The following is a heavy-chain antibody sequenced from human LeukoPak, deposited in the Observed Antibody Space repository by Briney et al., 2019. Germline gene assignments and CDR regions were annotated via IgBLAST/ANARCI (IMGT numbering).Heavy chain of an antibody. CDR2: INPNSGGT. Sequence: GASVKVSCKASGYTFTGYYINWVRQAPGQGLEWMGWINPNSGGTNYAQKFRGRVTMTRDTSISTAYMELGRLRSDDTAVYYCARAQVEYCSGGRCYSGYWGQGTLVTVSS. D-gene: IGHD2-15*01. CDR1: GYTFTGYY. V-gene: IGHV1-2*02. CDR3: ARAQVEYCSGGRCYSGY. J-gene: IGHJ4*02.